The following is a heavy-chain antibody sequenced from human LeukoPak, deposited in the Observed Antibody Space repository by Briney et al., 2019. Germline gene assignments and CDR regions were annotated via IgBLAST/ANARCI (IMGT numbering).Heavy chain of an antibody. Sequence: GGSLRLSCSASGFTVSSSGMYWVRQAPGKGLEYVSAISYNGRSTYYADSVKGRFTISRDNSKNTLYLQMSSLRPEDTAVYYCARIAAVGHSDYSGQGTLVTVSS. CDR1: GFTVSSSG. CDR2: ISYNGRST. J-gene: IGHJ4*02. D-gene: IGHD6-13*01. CDR3: ARIAAVGHSDY. V-gene: IGHV3-64D*06.